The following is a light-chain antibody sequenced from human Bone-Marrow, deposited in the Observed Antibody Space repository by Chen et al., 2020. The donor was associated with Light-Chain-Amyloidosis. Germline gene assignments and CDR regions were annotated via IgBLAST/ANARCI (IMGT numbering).Light chain of an antibody. CDR2: DAS. CDR3: QQYDNLPLT. J-gene: IGKJ4*01. CDR1: QDISNY. V-gene: IGKV1-33*01. Sequence: DIQMTQSPSYLSASVGDRVTITCQASQDISNYLNWYQQKPGKAPKLLIYDASNLETGVPSRFSGSGSGTDFTFTISSLQPEDIATYYCQQYDNLPLTFGGGTKVEI.